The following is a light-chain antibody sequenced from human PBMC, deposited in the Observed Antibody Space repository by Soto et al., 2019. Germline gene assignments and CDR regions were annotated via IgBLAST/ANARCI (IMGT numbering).Light chain of an antibody. Sequence: QPVVTQPPSASGTPGQRVTISCSGSSSNIGSNYVYWYQQLPGTAPKLLIYRNNQRPSGVPDRFSGSKSGTSASLAISGLRSEDEADYYCAAWDDSLSGLFGGGTKLTVL. CDR3: AAWDDSLSGL. CDR1: SSNIGSNY. V-gene: IGLV1-47*01. J-gene: IGLJ2*01. CDR2: RNN.